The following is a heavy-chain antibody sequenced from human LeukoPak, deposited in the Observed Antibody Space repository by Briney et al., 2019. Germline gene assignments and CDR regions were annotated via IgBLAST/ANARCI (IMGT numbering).Heavy chain of an antibody. D-gene: IGHD2-15*01. V-gene: IGHV3-73*01. Sequence: GGSLRLSCAASGFTFSGSAMHWVRQASGKGLEWVGRIRSKANSYATAYAASVKGRFTISRDDSKNTAYLQMNSLKTEDTAVYYCTSLLPTAPEWGQGTLVTVSS. CDR1: GFTFSGSA. CDR2: IRSKANSYAT. CDR3: TSLLPTAPE. J-gene: IGHJ4*02.